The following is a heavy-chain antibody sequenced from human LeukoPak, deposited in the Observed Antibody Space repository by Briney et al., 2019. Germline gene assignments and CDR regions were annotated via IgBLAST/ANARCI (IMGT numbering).Heavy chain of an antibody. J-gene: IGHJ4*02. Sequence: GASVKVSCKASGYTFTSYDINWVRQATGQGLEWMGWMNPNSGNTGYAQKFQGRVTMTRNTSISTAYMELSSLRSEDTAVYYCASSYEEGSGSYRGGFDYWGQGTLVTVSS. CDR2: MNPNSGNT. CDR1: GYTFTSYD. CDR3: ASSYEEGSGSYRGGFDY. V-gene: IGHV1-8*01. D-gene: IGHD3-10*01.